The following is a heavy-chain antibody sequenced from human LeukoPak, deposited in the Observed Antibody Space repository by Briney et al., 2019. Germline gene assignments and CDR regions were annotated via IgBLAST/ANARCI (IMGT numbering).Heavy chain of an antibody. V-gene: IGHV3-23*01. Sequence: GGSLRLSCAASGFTFSSYAMSWVRQAPGKGLEWVSAISGSGGSTYYADSVKGRFTISRDNSKNTLYLQMNSLRAEDTAVYYCARGAYHHLYYYYYMDVWGKGTTVTISS. CDR3: ARGAYHHLYYYYYMDV. J-gene: IGHJ6*03. D-gene: IGHD1-14*01. CDR1: GFTFSSYA. CDR2: ISGSGGST.